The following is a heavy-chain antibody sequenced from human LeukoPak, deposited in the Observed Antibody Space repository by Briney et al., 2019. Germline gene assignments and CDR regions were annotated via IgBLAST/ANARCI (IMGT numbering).Heavy chain of an antibody. CDR3: AKETVVVVAATPDAFDI. V-gene: IGHV3-23*01. J-gene: IGHJ3*02. CDR2: ISGSGGCT. CDR1: GFTFGSYA. D-gene: IGHD2-15*01. Sequence: GGSLRISCAASGFTFGSYAMSWVRQAPGKGLEWVSGISGSGGCTYYADSVKGRFTISRDNSKNTLYLQMNSLRAEDTAVYYCAKETVVVVAATPDAFDIWGQGTMVTVSS.